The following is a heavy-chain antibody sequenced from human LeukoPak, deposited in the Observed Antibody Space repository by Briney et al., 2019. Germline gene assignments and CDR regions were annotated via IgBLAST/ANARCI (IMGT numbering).Heavy chain of an antibody. CDR3: ARTDEWRDYYDSDDAFDI. D-gene: IGHD3-22*01. Sequence: GGSLRLSCAASGFTFSSYSVNWVRQAPGKGLEWVSSISSSSSYIYYADSVKGRSTISRDNAKNSLYLQMNSLRAEDTAVYYCARTDEWRDYYDSDDAFDIWGQGTMVTVSS. V-gene: IGHV3-21*01. J-gene: IGHJ3*02. CDR2: ISSSSSYI. CDR1: GFTFSSYS.